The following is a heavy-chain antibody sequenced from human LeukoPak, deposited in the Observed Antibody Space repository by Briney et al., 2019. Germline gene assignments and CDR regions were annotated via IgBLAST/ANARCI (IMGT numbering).Heavy chain of an antibody. CDR1: GYTFTGYY. D-gene: IGHD6-13*01. CDR2: INPNSGGT. J-gene: IGHJ5*02. Sequence: ASVKVSCKASGYTFTGYYMHWVRQAPGQGLERMGWINPNSGGTNYAQKFQGRVTMTRDTSISTAYMELSRLRSDDTAVYYCARGTLRNSSREKQNWFDPWGQGTLVTVSS. CDR3: ARGTLRNSSREKQNWFDP. V-gene: IGHV1-2*02.